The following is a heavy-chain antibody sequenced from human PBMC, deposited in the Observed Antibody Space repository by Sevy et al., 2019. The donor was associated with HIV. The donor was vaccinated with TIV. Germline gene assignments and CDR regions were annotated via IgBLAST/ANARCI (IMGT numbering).Heavy chain of an antibody. J-gene: IGHJ6*03. CDR3: TRVGGGSVGYYYLDV. CDR2: IRSKAFGGTT. Sequence: GGSLRLSCIASGFTFGDYAISWFRQAPGKGLEWVGFIRSKAFGGTTEYAASVKDRVSIARDDSKGIAYRQINGLKTEDTAIYCCTRVGGGSVGYYYLDVWGKGTTVTVSS. V-gene: IGHV3-49*03. CDR1: GFTFGDYA. D-gene: IGHD3-16*01.